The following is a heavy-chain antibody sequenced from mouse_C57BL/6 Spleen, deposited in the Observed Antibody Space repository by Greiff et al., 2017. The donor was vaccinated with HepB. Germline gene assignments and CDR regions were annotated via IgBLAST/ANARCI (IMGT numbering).Heavy chain of an antibody. J-gene: IGHJ4*01. CDR2: IRLKSDNYAT. D-gene: IGHD3-3*01. CDR1: GFTFSNYW. CDR3: TEEGTREAMDY. Sequence: EVMLLESGGGLVQPGGSMKLSCVASGFTFSNYWMNWVRQSPEKGLEWVAQIRLKSDNYATHYAESVKGRFTISRDDSKSSVYLQMNNLRAEDTGIYYCTEEGTREAMDYWGQGTSVTVSS. V-gene: IGHV6-3*01.